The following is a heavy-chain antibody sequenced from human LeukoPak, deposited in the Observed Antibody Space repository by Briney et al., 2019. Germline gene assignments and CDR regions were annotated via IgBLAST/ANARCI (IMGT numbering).Heavy chain of an antibody. CDR3: ARDDRSGNYYGSGSP. Sequence: PGGSLRLSCAASGFTFSSYSMNWVRQAPGKGLEWVSSISSSSSYIYYADSVKGRFTISRDNAKNSLYLQMNSLRAEDTAVYYCARDDRSGNYYGSGSPWGQGTLVTVSS. CDR1: GFTFSSYS. CDR2: ISSSSSYI. V-gene: IGHV3-21*01. J-gene: IGHJ5*02. D-gene: IGHD3-10*01.